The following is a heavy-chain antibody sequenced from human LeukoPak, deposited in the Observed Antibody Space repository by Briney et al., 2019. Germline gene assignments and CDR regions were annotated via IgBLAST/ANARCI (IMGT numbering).Heavy chain of an antibody. V-gene: IGHV3-7*01. CDR1: GFTFSRYW. D-gene: IGHD2-2*01. J-gene: IGHJ6*03. Sequence: PGGSLRLSCAASGFTFSRYWVGWVRQAPGKGLEGVANIKQDGSEKYYVDSVKGRFTISRDNAKNSLYLQMNSLRAEDTAVYSCARYSSNYTSDYHYYMDVWGKGTTVTVSS. CDR2: IKQDGSEK. CDR3: ARYSSNYTSDYHYYMDV.